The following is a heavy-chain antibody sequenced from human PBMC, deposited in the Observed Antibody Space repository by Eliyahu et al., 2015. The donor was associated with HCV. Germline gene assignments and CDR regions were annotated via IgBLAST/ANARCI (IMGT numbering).Heavy chain of an antibody. CDR3: ARPHYGDSGH. CDR2: IDYSGRT. J-gene: IGHJ4*02. CDR1: GGAISSSSYF. Sequence: QLQLQESGPGLVKPSETLSLTCTVTGGAISSSSYFWGWIRQPPGKGLEWIGSIDYSGRTYYNPSLKSRVTISVDTSKNQFSLKLSSVTAADTAVYSCARPHYGDSGHWGQGTLVTVSS. D-gene: IGHD4-17*01. V-gene: IGHV4-39*01.